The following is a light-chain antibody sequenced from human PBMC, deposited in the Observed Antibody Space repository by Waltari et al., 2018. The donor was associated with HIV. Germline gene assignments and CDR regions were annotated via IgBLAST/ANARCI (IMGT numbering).Light chain of an antibody. CDR3: QTWDSNTGV. Sequence: SYELTQPPSVSVSPGQTVSITCSGDKLGEKYACWSQQRPGQSPLLVIYQDNQRPSGIPERFSGSNSGNTATLTISGTQAMDEADYYCQTWDSNTGVFGGGTKLTVL. CDR1: KLGEKY. V-gene: IGLV3-1*01. CDR2: QDN. J-gene: IGLJ3*02.